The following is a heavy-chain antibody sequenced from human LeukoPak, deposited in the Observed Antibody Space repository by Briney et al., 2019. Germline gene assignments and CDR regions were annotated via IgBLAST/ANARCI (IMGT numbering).Heavy chain of an antibody. CDR2: ISGSGGST. J-gene: IGHJ6*03. CDR3: AKNYGSGSYYTYYYMDV. D-gene: IGHD3-10*01. V-gene: IGHV3-23*01. Sequence: GGSLRLSCAASGFTFSSYAMSWVRQAPGKGLEWVSAISGSGGSTYYAGSVKGRFTISRDNSKNTLYLQMNSLRAEDTAVYYCAKNYGSGSYYTYYYMDVWGKGTTVTISS. CDR1: GFTFSSYA.